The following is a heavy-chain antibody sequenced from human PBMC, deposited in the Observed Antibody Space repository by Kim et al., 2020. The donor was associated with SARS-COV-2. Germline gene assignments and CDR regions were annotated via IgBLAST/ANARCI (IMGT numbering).Heavy chain of an antibody. V-gene: IGHV3-23*01. CDR1: GLTFSSYA. D-gene: IGHD6-19*01. J-gene: IGHJ5*01. Sequence: GGSLRLSCAASGLTFSSYAMSWVRQAPGKGLEWVSGISGSGANTYYAESVKGRFTISRDNSKNTLYVQINSLRAEDTAVYYCVKEGPNTSGYYWFDSWGQGILVAVSS. CDR2: ISGSGANT. CDR3: VKEGPNTSGYYWFDS.